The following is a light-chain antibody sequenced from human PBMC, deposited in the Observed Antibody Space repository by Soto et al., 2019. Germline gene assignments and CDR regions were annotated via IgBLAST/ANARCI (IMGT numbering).Light chain of an antibody. V-gene: IGLV2-23*01. J-gene: IGLJ1*01. CDR2: EGS. CDR3: CSYAGISTP. CDR1: SSDVGSYNL. Sequence: QSALTQPASVSGSPGQSITISCTGTSSDVGSYNLVSWYQQHPGKAPKLMIYEGSKRPSGVSNRFSGSKSGNTASLTISGLQSEDEADYYCCSYAGISTPFGTGTKLTVL.